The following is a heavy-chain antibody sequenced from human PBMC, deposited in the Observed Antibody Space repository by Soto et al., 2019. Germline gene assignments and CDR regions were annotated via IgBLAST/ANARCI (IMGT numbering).Heavy chain of an antibody. CDR3: ARRYGYYFDY. D-gene: IGHD3-9*01. J-gene: IGHJ4*02. CDR1: GGSFSGYY. V-gene: IGHV4-34*01. CDR2: INHSGST. Sequence: ASETLSLTCAVYGGSFSGYYWSWIRQPPGKGLEWIGEINHSGSTNYNPSLKSRVTISVDTSKNQFSLKLSSVTAADTAGYYCARRYGYYFDYWGQGTRVTVAS.